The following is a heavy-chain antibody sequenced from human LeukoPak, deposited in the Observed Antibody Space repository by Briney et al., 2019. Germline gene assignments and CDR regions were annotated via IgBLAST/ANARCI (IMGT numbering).Heavy chain of an antibody. CDR2: INHSGST. CDR3: STRGD. CDR1: AGSVSTYS. Sequence: PSETLSLTCAVYAGSVSTYSSSWVRQPPGKGLEWIGEINHSGSTNSNPSLKSRVTISANPSKGQFSLKLTSGPAADTAVYYCSTRGDWGQGTLVTVSS. V-gene: IGHV4-34*01. J-gene: IGHJ4*02.